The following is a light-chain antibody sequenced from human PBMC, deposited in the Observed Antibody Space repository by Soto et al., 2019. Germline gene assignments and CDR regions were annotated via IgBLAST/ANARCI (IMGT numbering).Light chain of an antibody. Sequence: EIVLTQSPGTLSLSPGERATLSCRDSQSVSSNYLAWYQQKPGQAPKVLIYRASSRATGIPDRFSGSGSGTDFTLTISRLEPEYLAVYYCHHYGLSPLTFGGGTKVEIK. CDR3: HHYGLSPLT. CDR1: QSVSSNY. V-gene: IGKV3-20*01. J-gene: IGKJ4*01. CDR2: RAS.